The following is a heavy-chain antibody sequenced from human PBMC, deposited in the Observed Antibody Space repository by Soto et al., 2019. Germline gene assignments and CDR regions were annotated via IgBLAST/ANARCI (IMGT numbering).Heavy chain of an antibody. J-gene: IGHJ6*02. D-gene: IGHD3-3*01. CDR1: VFTFSSYG. V-gene: IGHV3-33*01. Sequence: SLRLSCAASVFTFSSYGMHWVRQAPGKGLEWVAVIWYDGSNKYYADSVKGRFTISRDNSKNTLYLQMNSLRAEDTAVYYCAREYYDFWSGYYNGRSMDVWGQGTTVTVSS. CDR2: IWYDGSNK. CDR3: AREYYDFWSGYYNGRSMDV.